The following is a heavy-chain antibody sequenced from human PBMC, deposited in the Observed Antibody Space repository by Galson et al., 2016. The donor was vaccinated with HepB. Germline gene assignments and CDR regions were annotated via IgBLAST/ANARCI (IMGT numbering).Heavy chain of an antibody. V-gene: IGHV3-30-3*01. J-gene: IGHJ6*02. CDR2: ISYDGSTI. CDR1: GFTFGHCA. D-gene: IGHD6-13*01. CDR3: AREVVGSSRLFGMDV. Sequence: SLRLSCAASGFTFGHCAFHWVRQAPGMGLEWVTLISYDGSTIFYTDSVEGRFTISRDDSKNTIYLQMNSLTKNDTAVYYCAREVVGSSRLFGMDVWGQGTTLIVSS.